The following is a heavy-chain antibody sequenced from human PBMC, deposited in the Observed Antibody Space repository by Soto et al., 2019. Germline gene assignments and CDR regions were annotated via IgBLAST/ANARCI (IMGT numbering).Heavy chain of an antibody. CDR3: ARLLLWFGELSLWAYYFDY. CDR2: IYYSGST. J-gene: IGHJ4*02. Sequence: LSLTCTVSGGSISSGDYYWSWIRQPPGKGLEWIGYIYYSGSTYYNPSLKSRVTISVDTSKNQFSLKLSSVTAADTAVYYCARLLLWFGELSLWAYYFDYWGQGTLVTVSS. D-gene: IGHD3-10*01. CDR1: GGSISSGDYY. V-gene: IGHV4-30-4*01.